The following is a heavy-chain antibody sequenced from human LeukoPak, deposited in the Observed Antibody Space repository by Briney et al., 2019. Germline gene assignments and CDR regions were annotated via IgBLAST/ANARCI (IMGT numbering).Heavy chain of an antibody. Sequence: PGRSLRLTCAASGFTFSSYVMHWVRQAPGKGLEWVAVISYDGSKKYYADSVKGRFTISRDNAKNSLYLQMNSLRAADTAVYYCARIYDTLTGYYNVNDYWGQGTLVTVSS. CDR3: ARIYDTLTGYYNVNDY. D-gene: IGHD3-9*01. V-gene: IGHV3-30*03. CDR2: ISYDGSKK. J-gene: IGHJ4*02. CDR1: GFTFSSYV.